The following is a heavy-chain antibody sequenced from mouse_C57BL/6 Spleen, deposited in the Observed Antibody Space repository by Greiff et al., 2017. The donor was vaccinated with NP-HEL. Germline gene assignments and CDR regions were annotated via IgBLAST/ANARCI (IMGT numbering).Heavy chain of an antibody. D-gene: IGHD2-5*01. CDR1: GFTFSDYG. V-gene: IGHV5-17*01. CDR2: ISSGSSTI. CDR3: ARFYSNSY. Sequence: EVKLVESGGGLVKPGGSLKLSCAASGFTFSDYGMHWVRQAPEKGLEWVAYISSGSSTIYYADTVKGRFTISRDNAKNTLFLQMTSLRSEDTAMYYCARFYSNSYWGQGTLVTVSA. J-gene: IGHJ3*01.